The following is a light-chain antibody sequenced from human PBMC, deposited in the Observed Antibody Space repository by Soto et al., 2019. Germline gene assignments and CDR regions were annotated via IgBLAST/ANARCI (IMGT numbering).Light chain of an antibody. CDR3: QQYNNWRRA. Sequence: EVVMNQSLATLSVSQGERATLSCRASQSVSSNLAWYQQKPGQAPRLLIYGASTRATGIPARFSGSGSGTEFTLTISSLQSEDFAVYYCQQYNNWRRAFGQGTKVDI. CDR2: GAS. CDR1: QSVSSN. V-gene: IGKV3-15*01. J-gene: IGKJ1*01.